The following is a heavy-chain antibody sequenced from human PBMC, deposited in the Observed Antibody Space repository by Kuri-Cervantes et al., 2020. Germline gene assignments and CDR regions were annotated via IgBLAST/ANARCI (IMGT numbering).Heavy chain of an antibody. CDR3: ASTYYYDSSGIFPF. CDR2: IIPIFGTA. V-gene: IGHV1-69*13. J-gene: IGHJ2*01. CDR1: GYTFTGYY. Sequence: SVKVSCKASGYTFTGYYMHWVRQAPGQGLEWMGGIIPIFGTANYAQKFQGRVTITADESTSTAYMELSSLRSEDTAVYYCASTYYYDSSGIFPFWGRGTLVTVSS. D-gene: IGHD3-22*01.